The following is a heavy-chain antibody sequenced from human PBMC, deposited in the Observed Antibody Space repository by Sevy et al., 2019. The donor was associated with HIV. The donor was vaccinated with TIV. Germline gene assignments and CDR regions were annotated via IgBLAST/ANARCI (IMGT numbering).Heavy chain of an antibody. CDR1: GFSFDSYG. V-gene: IGHV3-21*01. J-gene: IGHJ5*02. D-gene: IGHD3-3*01. CDR3: ARDIGRATIFGVVHNWFDP. Sequence: GGSLRLSCAVSGFSFDSYGMTWVRQAPGKGLEWVSSISSSSSYIYYAHSVKGRFTISRDNAKNSLYLQMNSLRAEDTAVYYCARDIGRATIFGVVHNWFDPWGQGTLVTVSS. CDR2: ISSSSSYI.